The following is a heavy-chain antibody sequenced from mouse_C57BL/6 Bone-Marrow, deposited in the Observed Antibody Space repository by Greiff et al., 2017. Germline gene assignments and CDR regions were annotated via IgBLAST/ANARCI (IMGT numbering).Heavy chain of an antibody. V-gene: IGHV1-4*01. CDR2: INPSSGYT. J-gene: IGHJ4*01. CDR3: ASNYDAMDY. Sequence: VKLQQSGAELARPGASVKMSCKASGYTFTSYTMHWVKQRPGQGLEWIGYINPSSGYTKYNQKFKDKATLPADKSSSTAYMQLSSLTSEDSAVYYCASNYDAMDYWGQGTSVTVSS. CDR1: GYTFTSYT.